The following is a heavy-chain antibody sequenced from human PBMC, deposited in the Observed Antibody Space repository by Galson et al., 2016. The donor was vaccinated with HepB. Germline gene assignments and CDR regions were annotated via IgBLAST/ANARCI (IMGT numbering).Heavy chain of an antibody. Sequence: SVKVSCKASGYTFTNNGISWVRQAPGLGLEWMGWISAHSGNTNYAQKFQGRLTLTKDTSASTVYMELRSLRFDDTAMYYCARDRDAALDYWGQGALVTVSS. J-gene: IGHJ4*02. D-gene: IGHD6-13*01. CDR3: ARDRDAALDY. V-gene: IGHV1-18*01. CDR2: ISAHSGNT. CDR1: GYTFTNNG.